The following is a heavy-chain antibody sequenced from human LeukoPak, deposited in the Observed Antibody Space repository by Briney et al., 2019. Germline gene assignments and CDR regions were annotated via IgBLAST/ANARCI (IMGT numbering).Heavy chain of an antibody. CDR1: GFTFSSYS. Sequence: NTGGSLRLSCAASGFTFSSYSMNWVRQAPGKGLEWVSSISSSSSYIYYADSVKGRFTISRDNAKNSLYLQMNSLRAEDTAVYYCVRAMVGAQTFDFWGQGTLVTVSS. V-gene: IGHV3-21*01. J-gene: IGHJ4*02. CDR3: VRAMVGAQTFDF. D-gene: IGHD1-26*01. CDR2: ISSSSSYI.